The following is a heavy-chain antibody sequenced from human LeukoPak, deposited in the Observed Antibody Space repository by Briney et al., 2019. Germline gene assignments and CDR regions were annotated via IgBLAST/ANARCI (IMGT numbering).Heavy chain of an antibody. V-gene: IGHV1-8*01. CDR3: ALPDNYYYYGMDV. Sequence: GASVKVSCKASGYTLTSYDINWVRHATGQGLEWMGWMNPNSGNTGYAQKFQGRVTMTRNTSISTAYMELSSLRSEGTAVYYCALPDNYYYYGMDVWGQGTTATVSS. J-gene: IGHJ6*02. CDR1: GYTLTSYD. CDR2: MNPNSGNT.